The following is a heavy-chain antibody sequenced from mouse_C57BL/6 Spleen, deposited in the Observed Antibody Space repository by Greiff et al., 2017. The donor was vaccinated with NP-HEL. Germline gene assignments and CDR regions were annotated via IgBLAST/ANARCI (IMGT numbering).Heavy chain of an antibody. CDR2: INPGSGGT. CDR1: GYAFTNYL. CDR3: ARSYDGYYRYFDY. V-gene: IGHV1-54*01. Sequence: LVESGAELVRPGTSVKVSCKASGYAFTNYLIEWVKQRPGQGLEWIGVINPGSGGTTYNEKFKGKATMTADKSSSTAYMQLSSLTSEDSAVYFCARSYDGYYRYFDYWGQGTTLTVSS. D-gene: IGHD2-3*01. J-gene: IGHJ2*01.